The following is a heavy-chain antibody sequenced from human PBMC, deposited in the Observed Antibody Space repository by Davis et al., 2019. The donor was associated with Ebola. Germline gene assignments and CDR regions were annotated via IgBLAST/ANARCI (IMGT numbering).Heavy chain of an antibody. V-gene: IGHV3-33*01. Sequence: GESLKISCAASGFTFSSYGMHWVRQAPGKGLEWVAVIWYDGGTKYYADSVKGRFTISRDNAKNSLSLQLDSLRDEDTAVYYCARWGLRGNYDSWSGSDYYFDYWGQGTLVIVSS. CDR2: IWYDGGTK. CDR3: ARWGLRGNYDSWSGSDYYFDY. J-gene: IGHJ4*02. CDR1: GFTFSSYG. D-gene: IGHD3-3*01.